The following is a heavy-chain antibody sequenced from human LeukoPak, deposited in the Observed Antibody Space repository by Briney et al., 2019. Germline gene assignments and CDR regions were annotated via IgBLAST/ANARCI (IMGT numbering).Heavy chain of an antibody. D-gene: IGHD1-14*01. CDR1: GFTFSDYA. J-gene: IGHJ4*02. V-gene: IGHV3-30-3*01. Sequence: GRSLRLSCSASGFTFSDYAMDWVRQAPGKGLECVAVISSDVYDGTTEYYADSVKGRFTISRDNSKNTLYLQMNSLRAEDTAVYYCAKDGNPEQPLPYYFDYWGQGTLVTVSS. CDR2: ISSDVYDGTTE. CDR3: AKDGNPEQPLPYYFDY.